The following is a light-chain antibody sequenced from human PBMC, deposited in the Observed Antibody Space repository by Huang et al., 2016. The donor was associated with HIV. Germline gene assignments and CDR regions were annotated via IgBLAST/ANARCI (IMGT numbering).Light chain of an antibody. Sequence: AIQMTQSPSSLSASVGDRITITCRASQDIGSDLGWYQQKPGKAPKLLIYAASSLKIGVSSTFSGSGSGTDFTLTITSLQPEDFATYYCLQDSSYPWTFGQGTKVEIK. CDR3: LQDSSYPWT. J-gene: IGKJ1*01. CDR1: QDIGSD. CDR2: AAS. V-gene: IGKV1-6*01.